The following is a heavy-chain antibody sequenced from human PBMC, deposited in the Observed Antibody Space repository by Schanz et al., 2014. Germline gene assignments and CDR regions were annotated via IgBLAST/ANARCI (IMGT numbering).Heavy chain of an antibody. Sequence: VQLVESGGGVVQPGRSLRLSCAASGFSFSDLWMSWVRQAPGKGLDWVGIIKPDGSEKFYVDSVKGRFTISRDNAKNLMYLHLNSLRAEDTAVYYCAREVGGSFGQHYWGQGALVTVSS. CDR2: IKPDGSEK. CDR3: AREVGGSFGQHY. CDR1: GFSFSDLW. J-gene: IGHJ4*02. D-gene: IGHD1-26*01. V-gene: IGHV3-7*01.